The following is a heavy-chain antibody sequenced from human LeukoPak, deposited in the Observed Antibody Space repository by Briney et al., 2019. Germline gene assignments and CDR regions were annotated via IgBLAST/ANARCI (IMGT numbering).Heavy chain of an antibody. J-gene: IGHJ6*02. CDR1: GYSFTSYW. Sequence: KNGESLKISCKGSGYSFTSYWIGWMRQMPGKGLEWMGIIYPGDSDTRYSPSFQGQVTISAYKSISTAYLQWRSLKASDTAMYYCARYYYGSGSYYMPSYYYGMDVWGQGTTVTVSS. CDR3: ARYYYGSGSYYMPSYYYGMDV. V-gene: IGHV5-51*01. D-gene: IGHD3-10*01. CDR2: IYPGDSDT.